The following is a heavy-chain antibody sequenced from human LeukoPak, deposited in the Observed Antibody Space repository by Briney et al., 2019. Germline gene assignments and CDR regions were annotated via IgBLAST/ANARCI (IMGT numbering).Heavy chain of an antibody. CDR1: GFTFTGPS. CDR2: IRSDGTNK. D-gene: IGHD6-19*01. J-gene: IGHJ4*02. V-gene: IGHV3-30*02. CDR3: AKKWGDSSGWYEADY. Sequence: QPGRSLRLSCVASGFTFTGPSMHWVRQAPGKGLEWVAFIRSDGTNKYYADSVKGRFTISRDNSKSTMYLQMNSLRVEYTAVYYCAKKWGDSSGWYEADYWGQGTLVSVSS.